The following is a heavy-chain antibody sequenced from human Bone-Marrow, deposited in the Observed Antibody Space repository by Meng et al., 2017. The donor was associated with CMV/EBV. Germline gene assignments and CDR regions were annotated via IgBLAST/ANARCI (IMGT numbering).Heavy chain of an antibody. J-gene: IGHJ5*02. D-gene: IGHD2-2*01. V-gene: IGHV3-30*02. CDR2: IRYDGSNK. Sequence: GSPLKISCAASGFTFSSYGMHWVRQAPGKGLEWVAFIRYDGSNKYYADSVKGRFTISRDNSKNTLYLQMNSLRAEDTAVYYCAKDPVVPAARGSNWFGPWGQGTLVTVSS. CDR3: AKDPVVPAARGSNWFGP. CDR1: GFTFSSYG.